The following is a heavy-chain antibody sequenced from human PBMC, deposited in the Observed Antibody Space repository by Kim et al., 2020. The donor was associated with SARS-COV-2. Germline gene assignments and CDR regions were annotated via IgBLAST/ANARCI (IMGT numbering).Heavy chain of an antibody. Sequence: SETLSLTCTVSGGSISTYYWTWIRQPPGKGLEWLGYIYYLGNTNYNPSLKSRVTISVDMSKNQFSLKLSSVTAADTAVYYCARPRTPYSYYYGLDVWGQGTTVTVSS. V-gene: IGHV4-59*08. J-gene: IGHJ6*02. CDR2: IYYLGNT. CDR3: ARPRTPYSYYYGLDV. D-gene: IGHD2-21*01. CDR1: GGSISTYY.